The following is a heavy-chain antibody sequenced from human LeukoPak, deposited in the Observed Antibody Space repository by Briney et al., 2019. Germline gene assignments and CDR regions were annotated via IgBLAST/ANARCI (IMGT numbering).Heavy chain of an antibody. CDR1: GDSVSSNSVA. CDR3: ARDRGSLRYYFDY. CDR2: TYYRSTWYN. J-gene: IGHJ4*02. V-gene: IGHV6-1*01. D-gene: IGHD1-26*01. Sequence: SQTLSLTCAISGDSVSSNSVAWNWIRQSPSRGLEWLGSTYYRSTWYNDYALSVKSRITINPDTSKNQFSLQLNSVTPEDTAVYYCARDRGSLRYYFDYWGQGTLVTVSS.